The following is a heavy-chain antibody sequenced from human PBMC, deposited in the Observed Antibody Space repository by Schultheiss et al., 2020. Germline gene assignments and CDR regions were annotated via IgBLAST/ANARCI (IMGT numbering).Heavy chain of an antibody. V-gene: IGHV3-30*03. CDR1: GFTFSSYG. J-gene: IGHJ4*02. CDR3: ARDRGSGRGFDY. CDR2: ISYDGSNK. Sequence: GGSLRLSCAGSGFTFSSYGMHWVRQAPGKGLEWVAVISYDGSNKYYADSVKGRFTISRDNSKNTLYLQMNSLRAEDTAVYYCARDRGSGRGFDYWGQGTLVTVSS. D-gene: IGHD3-10*01.